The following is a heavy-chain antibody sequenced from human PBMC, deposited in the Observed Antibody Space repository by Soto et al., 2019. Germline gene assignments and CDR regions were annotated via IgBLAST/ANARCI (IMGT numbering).Heavy chain of an antibody. V-gene: IGHV1-18*01. J-gene: IGHJ4*02. CDR3: ARGGTPFAS. Sequence: QVQLVQSGAEVKKPGASVKVSCKASGYTFTNFGISWVRQAPGQGLEWMGWISAYNGNTNYAQNFQGRVTMTPDTSTSAADMELRSLESEDTAVFSCARGGTPFASGAQGTLFPFPS. CDR2: ISAYNGNT. D-gene: IGHD3-16*01. CDR1: GYTFTNFG.